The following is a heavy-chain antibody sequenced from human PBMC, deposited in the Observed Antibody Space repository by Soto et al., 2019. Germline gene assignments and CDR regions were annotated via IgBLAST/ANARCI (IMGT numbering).Heavy chain of an antibody. D-gene: IGHD3-10*01. V-gene: IGHV3-30-3*01. CDR2: ISYDENNK. CDR3: ARRAGCLDV. Sequence: GWSLRLSCAASGFTFSTYAMHWVRQAPGKGLEWVAVISYDENNKFYADSVKGRFTISRDNSKHTLYLQMNSLRPEDTAVYYCARRAGCLDVWGQGTTVTVSS. CDR1: GFTFSTYA. J-gene: IGHJ6*02.